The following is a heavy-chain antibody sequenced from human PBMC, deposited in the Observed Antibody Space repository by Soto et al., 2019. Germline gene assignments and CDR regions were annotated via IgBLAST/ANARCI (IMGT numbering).Heavy chain of an antibody. V-gene: IGHV4-34*01. CDR1: GGSFSGYY. CDR2: INHSGST. D-gene: IGHD3-10*01. Sequence: SETLSLTCAVYGGSFSGYYWSWIRQPPGKGLEWIGEINHSGSTNYNPSLKSRVTISVDTSKNQFSLKLSSVTAADTAVYYCASLRGGDYYYYYMDVWGKGTTVTVSS. CDR3: ASLRGGDYYYYYMDV. J-gene: IGHJ6*03.